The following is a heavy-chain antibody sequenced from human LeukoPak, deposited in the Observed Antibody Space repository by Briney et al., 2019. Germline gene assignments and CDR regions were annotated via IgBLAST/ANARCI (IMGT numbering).Heavy chain of an antibody. D-gene: IGHD3-10*01. Sequence: GGSLRLSCAASGFTFSSYWMSWVRQAPGKGLEWVANIKQDGSEKYYVDSVKGRFTISRDNAKNSLYLQMNGLRAEDTAVYYCARERGVMRLLFDPWGQGTLVTVYS. J-gene: IGHJ5*02. CDR3: ARERGVMRLLFDP. CDR2: IKQDGSEK. CDR1: GFTFSSYW. V-gene: IGHV3-7*04.